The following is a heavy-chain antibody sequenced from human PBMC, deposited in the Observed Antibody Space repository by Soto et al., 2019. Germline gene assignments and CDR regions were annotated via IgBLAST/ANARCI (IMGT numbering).Heavy chain of an antibody. CDR3: AADPYCGGDCYGTENYYYYGMEV. CDR2: IAVGSGNR. Sequence: SVKVSCKASGFTFPSSAVQWVRQARGQRLEWIGWIAVGSGNRNYAQKFQERVTITRDMSTSTAYMELSSLRSEDTAVYYCAADPYCGGDCYGTENYYYYGMEVWGQGTTVTVSS. V-gene: IGHV1-58*01. CDR1: GFTFPSSA. J-gene: IGHJ6*02. D-gene: IGHD2-21*02.